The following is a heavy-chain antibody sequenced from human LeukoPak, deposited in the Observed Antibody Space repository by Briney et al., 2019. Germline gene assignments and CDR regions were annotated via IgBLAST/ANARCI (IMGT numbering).Heavy chain of an antibody. CDR3: ARGTTYYYDSSGNHRGY. Sequence: PSETLSLTCAVYGGSFSGYYWSWIRQPPGKGLEWIGEINHSGSTNYNPSLKSRVTISVDTSKNQFSLKLSSVTAADTAVYYCARGTTYYYDSSGNHRGYWGQGTLVTVSS. CDR2: INHSGST. CDR1: GGSFSGYY. D-gene: IGHD3-22*01. J-gene: IGHJ4*02. V-gene: IGHV4-34*01.